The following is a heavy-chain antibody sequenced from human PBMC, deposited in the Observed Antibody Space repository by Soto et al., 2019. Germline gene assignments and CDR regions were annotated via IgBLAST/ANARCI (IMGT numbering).Heavy chain of an antibody. V-gene: IGHV3-74*01. Sequence: EVQLVESGGALVQPGGSLRLSCAASGFTFSSYWMHWVRQAPGEGLVWVSRIKTDGSSTSYADSVKGRFTISRDNAKNTMYLQMNSLRAEETAVYYCARVGVGHYEFDYWGQGTLVTVSS. CDR2: IKTDGSST. J-gene: IGHJ4*02. CDR3: ARVGVGHYEFDY. D-gene: IGHD3-16*01. CDR1: GFTFSSYW.